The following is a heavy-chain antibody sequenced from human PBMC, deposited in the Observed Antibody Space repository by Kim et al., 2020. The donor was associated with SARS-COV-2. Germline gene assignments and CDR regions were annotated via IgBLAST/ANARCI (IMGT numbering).Heavy chain of an antibody. J-gene: IGHJ5*02. CDR1: GGSISSYY. Sequence: SETLSLTCTVSGGSISSYYWSWIRQPAGKGLEWIGRIYTSGSTNYNPSLKSRVTMSVDTSKNQFSLKLSSVTAADTAVYYCARGGLYSYGYSGDWFDPWGQGTLVTVSS. D-gene: IGHD5-18*01. V-gene: IGHV4-4*07. CDR2: IYTSGST. CDR3: ARGGLYSYGYSGDWFDP.